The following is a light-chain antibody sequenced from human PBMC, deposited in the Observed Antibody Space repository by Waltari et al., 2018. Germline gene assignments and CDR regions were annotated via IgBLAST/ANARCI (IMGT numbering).Light chain of an antibody. V-gene: IGKV3-11*01. J-gene: IGKJ5*01. Sequence: EIVLTQSPATLSLSPGERATLPCRASQSVSSYLAWYQQKPGQATRRLIYDASNRATGIPARLSGSGSGTDFTLTISSLEPEDFAVYYCQQRSNWPPTFGQGTRLEIK. CDR3: QQRSNWPPT. CDR1: QSVSSY. CDR2: DAS.